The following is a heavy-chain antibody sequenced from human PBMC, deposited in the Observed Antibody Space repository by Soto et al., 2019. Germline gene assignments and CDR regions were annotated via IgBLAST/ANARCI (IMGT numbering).Heavy chain of an antibody. D-gene: IGHD4-4*01. J-gene: IGHJ6*02. CDR2: ISGSGGST. CDR3: AMLPVTTLASGYGMDV. Sequence: GSLRLSCAASGFTFSSYAMSWVRQAPGKGLEWVSAISGSGGSTYYADSVKGRFTISRDNSKNTLYLQMNSLRAEDTAVYYCAMLPVTTLASGYGMDVWGQGTTVTVSS. CDR1: GFTFSSYA. V-gene: IGHV3-23*01.